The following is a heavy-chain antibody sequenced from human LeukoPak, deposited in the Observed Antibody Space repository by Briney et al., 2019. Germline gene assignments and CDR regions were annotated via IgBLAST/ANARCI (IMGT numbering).Heavy chain of an antibody. V-gene: IGHV4-4*02. J-gene: IGHJ4*02. CDR3: ARDTVAGNYFDH. CDR2: IYHSGST. CDR1: GGSISSSNW. D-gene: IGHD6-19*01. Sequence: SETLSLTCAVSGGSISSSNWWRWVRQPPGKGLEWIGGIYHSGSTNYNPSLKSRVTISVDKSKNQFSLQLNSVTPEDTAVYYCARDTVAGNYFDHWGQGILVVVSS.